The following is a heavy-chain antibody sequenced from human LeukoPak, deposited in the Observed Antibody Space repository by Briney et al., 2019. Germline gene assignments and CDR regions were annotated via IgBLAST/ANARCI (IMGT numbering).Heavy chain of an antibody. D-gene: IGHD1-26*01. CDR3: AYWGIVGATTDFDY. CDR2: IYSGGST. V-gene: IGHV3-66*02. J-gene: IGHJ4*02. Sequence: TGGSLRLSCAASGLTVSSNYMTWVRQAPGKGLEWVSVIYSGGSTYYADSVKGRFTISRDNYKNTVYLQMNSLRAEDTAVYYCAYWGIVGATTDFDYWGQGTLVTVSS. CDR1: GLTVSSNY.